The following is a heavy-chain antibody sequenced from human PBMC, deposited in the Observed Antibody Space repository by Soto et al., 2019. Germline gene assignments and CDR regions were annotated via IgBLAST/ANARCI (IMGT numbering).Heavy chain of an antibody. CDR1: GFTVSSNY. CDR2: IYSGGST. V-gene: IGHV3-66*01. D-gene: IGHD6-19*01. CDR3: ARDRSSGWYGVGYYYYYGMDV. J-gene: IGHJ6*02. Sequence: GGSLRLSCAASGFTVSSNYMSWVRQAPGKGLEWVSVIYSGGSTYYADSVKGRFTISRDNSKNTLYLQMNSLRAEDTAVYYCARDRSSGWYGVGYYYYYGMDVWGQGTTVTVSS.